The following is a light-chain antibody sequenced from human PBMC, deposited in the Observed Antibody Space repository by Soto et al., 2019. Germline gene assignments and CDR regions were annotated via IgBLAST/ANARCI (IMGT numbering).Light chain of an antibody. CDR2: DAS. Sequence: EIVLTQSPATLSLSPGERATLSCRASQSVSSYLAWYQQKPGQAPRLLIYDASNRATGIPARFSGWGSGTDFTLTISSLEPENFAVYYCQQRSNWPLFTFGPGTKVDIK. V-gene: IGKV3-11*01. CDR1: QSVSSY. CDR3: QQRSNWPLFT. J-gene: IGKJ3*01.